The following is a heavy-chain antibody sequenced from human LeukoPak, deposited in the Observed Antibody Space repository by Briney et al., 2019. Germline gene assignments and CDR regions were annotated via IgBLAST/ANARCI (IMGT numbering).Heavy chain of an antibody. CDR3: VKDRVSGYSNGWTVFDY. Sequence: PGGSLRLSCSASGFTLSSYPMHWVRQAPGKGLEYVSGISTNGGTTHYADSLKGGFTISRDNSKNTLYLQISSLRAEDTAVYYCVKDRVSGYSNGWTVFDYWGQGTLVTVSS. D-gene: IGHD6-19*01. CDR1: GFTLSSYP. J-gene: IGHJ4*02. V-gene: IGHV3-64D*09. CDR2: ISTNGGTT.